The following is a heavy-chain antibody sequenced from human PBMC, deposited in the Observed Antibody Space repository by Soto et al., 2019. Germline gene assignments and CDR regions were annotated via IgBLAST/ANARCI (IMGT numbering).Heavy chain of an antibody. J-gene: IGHJ4*02. Sequence: EVQLVETGGGLIQPGGSLRLSCAASGLTVSSNYMSWVRQAPGKGLEWVSVIYSGGTTYYADSVKGRFTISRDNSKNTLYLKMNSLRAEDTAVYYWARARIAVAGTHFDYWGQGALVTVSS. CDR3: ARARIAVAGTHFDY. CDR1: GLTVSSNY. CDR2: IYSGGTT. V-gene: IGHV3-53*02. D-gene: IGHD6-19*01.